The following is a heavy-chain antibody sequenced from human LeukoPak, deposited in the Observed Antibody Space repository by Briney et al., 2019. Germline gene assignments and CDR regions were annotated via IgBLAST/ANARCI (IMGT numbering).Heavy chain of an antibody. Sequence: GGSLRLSRAPSGFTFSSAWMHWVRQAPGKGLEWVGRIKSKVDGGTTDYAAPVKGRFTISRDDLENMLYLQMNSLKTEDTAVYYCIADTPPWNPYGLDYWGQGTLVTVSS. CDR3: IADTPPWNPYGLDY. V-gene: IGHV3-15*07. J-gene: IGHJ4*02. CDR1: GFTFSSAW. D-gene: IGHD1-1*01. CDR2: IKSKVDGGTT.